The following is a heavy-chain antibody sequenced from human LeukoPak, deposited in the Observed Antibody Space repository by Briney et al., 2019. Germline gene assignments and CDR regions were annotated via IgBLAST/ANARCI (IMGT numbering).Heavy chain of an antibody. V-gene: IGHV1-2*02. D-gene: IGHD1/OR15-1a*01. CDR2: INPNSGGT. CDR3: ARGLSRGVPGANKYYYYMDV. Sequence: GASVKVSCKASGYTFTGYYMHWVRQAPGQGLEWMGWINPNSGGTNYAQKFQGRVTMTRDTSISTAYMELSRLRSDDTAVYYCARGLSRGVPGANKYYYYMDVWGKGTTVTVSS. J-gene: IGHJ6*03. CDR1: GYTFTGYY.